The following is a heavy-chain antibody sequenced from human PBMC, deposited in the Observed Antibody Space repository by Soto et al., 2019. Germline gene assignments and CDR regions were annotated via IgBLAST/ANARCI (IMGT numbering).Heavy chain of an antibody. CDR1: GYTFTSYY. CDR2: INPSGGST. D-gene: IGHD6-13*01. CDR3: ARVEGIAAAGTSSWYFDY. Sequence: ASVKVSCKASGYTFTSYYMHWVRQAPGQGLEWMGIINPSGGSTSYAQKFQGRVTMTRDTSTSTVYMELSSLRSEDTAVYYCARVEGIAAAGTSSWYFDYWGQGTLVTVSS. J-gene: IGHJ4*02. V-gene: IGHV1-46*01.